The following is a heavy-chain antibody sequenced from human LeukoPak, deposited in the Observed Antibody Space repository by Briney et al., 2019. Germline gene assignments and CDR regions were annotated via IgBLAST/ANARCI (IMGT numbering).Heavy chain of an antibody. J-gene: IGHJ3*02. Sequence: PGGSLRLSCEASGFTFSSYAMSWVRQAPGKGLEWVSAISGRGGGTYYADSVKGRLTISRDNSKNTLYLQMNSLRAEDTAIYYCAKVRKGELEAFDIWGQGTMVTVSS. CDR3: AKVRKGELEAFDI. D-gene: IGHD1-26*01. CDR1: GFTFSSYA. CDR2: ISGRGGGT. V-gene: IGHV3-23*01.